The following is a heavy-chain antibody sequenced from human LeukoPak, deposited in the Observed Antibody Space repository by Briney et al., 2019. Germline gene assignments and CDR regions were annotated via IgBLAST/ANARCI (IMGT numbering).Heavy chain of an antibody. CDR2: ISSSSSYI. D-gene: IGHD2-2*02. CDR3: ARVSYCSSTSCYNYYYYGMDV. J-gene: IGHJ6*02. Sequence: GGSLRLSRAASGFTFSSYSMNWVRQAPGKGLEWVSSISSSSSYIYYADSVKGRFTISRDNAKNSLYLQMNSLRAEDTAVYYCARVSYCSSTSCYNYYYYGMDVWGQGTTVTVSS. V-gene: IGHV3-21*01. CDR1: GFTFSSYS.